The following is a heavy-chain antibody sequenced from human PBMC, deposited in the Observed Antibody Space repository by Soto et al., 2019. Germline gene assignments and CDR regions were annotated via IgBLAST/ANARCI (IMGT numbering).Heavy chain of an antibody. Sequence: GGSLRLSCAASRFTFSSYAMSWVRQAPGKGLEWVSAISGSGGSTYYADSVKGRFTISRDNSKNTLYLQMNSLRAEDTAVYYCAKDISSSSYNWFDPWGQGTLVTVSS. V-gene: IGHV3-23*01. CDR1: RFTFSSYA. CDR2: ISGSGGST. D-gene: IGHD6-6*01. CDR3: AKDISSSSYNWFDP. J-gene: IGHJ5*02.